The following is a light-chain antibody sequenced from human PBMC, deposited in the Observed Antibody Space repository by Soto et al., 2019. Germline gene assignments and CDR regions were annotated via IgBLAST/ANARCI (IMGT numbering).Light chain of an antibody. Sequence: IQMTQSPSSLSASVGARVTITCRASQGISNELGWYQQRPGKAPKVLIYKASTLKSGVPSRFSGSGSGTEFTLTISSLQPGDFATYYCQHYNSYLWTFGQGTKVDIK. CDR2: KAS. CDR3: QHYNSYLWT. CDR1: QGISNE. J-gene: IGKJ1*01. V-gene: IGKV1-5*03.